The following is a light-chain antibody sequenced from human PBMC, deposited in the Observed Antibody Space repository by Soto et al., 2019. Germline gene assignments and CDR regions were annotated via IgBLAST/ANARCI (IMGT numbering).Light chain of an antibody. CDR3: HQRSNWPPGGYT. J-gene: IGKJ2*01. CDR1: QSVSSY. CDR2: DAS. Sequence: EIVLTQSPATLSLSPGERATLSCRASQSVSSYLAWYQQKPGQAPRLLIYDASNRATGIPARFSGSGSGTGFTLSISSLEPEDFAVYYCHQRSNWPPGGYTFGQGTKLEIK. V-gene: IGKV3-11*01.